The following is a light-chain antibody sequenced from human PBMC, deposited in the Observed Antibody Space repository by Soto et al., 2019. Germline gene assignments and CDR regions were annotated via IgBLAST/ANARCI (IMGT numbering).Light chain of an antibody. Sequence: QSVLTQPASVSGSPGQSITISCTGTSSDVGGYNYVSWNQQHPGKAPKLMIYDVSNRPSGVSNRFSGSKSGNTASLTISGLQAEDEADYYCSSYTSSSTLEFGGGTKLTVL. J-gene: IGLJ2*01. CDR3: SSYTSSSTLE. CDR1: SSDVGGYNY. V-gene: IGLV2-14*01. CDR2: DVS.